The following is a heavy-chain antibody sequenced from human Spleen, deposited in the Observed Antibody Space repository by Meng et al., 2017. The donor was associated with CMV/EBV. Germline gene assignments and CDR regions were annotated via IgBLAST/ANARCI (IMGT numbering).Heavy chain of an antibody. CDR3: ARHPPEYYDSSGYPDH. Sequence: GESLKISCAASGFTFSDYYMSWIRQTPGKGLEWVSYITSSGSIIYYADSVKGRFTVSRDNAKKSMYLEMNSLRDEDTAVYYCARHPPEYYDSSGYPDHWGQGTLVTVSS. D-gene: IGHD3-22*01. CDR2: ITSSGSII. CDR1: GFTFSDYY. J-gene: IGHJ4*02. V-gene: IGHV3-11*04.